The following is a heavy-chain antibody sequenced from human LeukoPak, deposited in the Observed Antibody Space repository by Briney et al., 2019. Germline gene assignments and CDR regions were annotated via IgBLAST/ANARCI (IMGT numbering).Heavy chain of an antibody. CDR1: AFTFRSYA. J-gene: IGHJ4*02. CDR2: ISGSGGST. D-gene: IGHD3-22*01. Sequence: PGGSLRLSCAASAFTFRSYAMSWVRQAGGKGLEWVSAISGSGGSTYYADSVKGRFTISRDNSKNTLYLQMNSLRAEDTAVYYCATTGESSGYYQRFDCWGQGTLVTVSS. V-gene: IGHV3-23*01. CDR3: ATTGESSGYYQRFDC.